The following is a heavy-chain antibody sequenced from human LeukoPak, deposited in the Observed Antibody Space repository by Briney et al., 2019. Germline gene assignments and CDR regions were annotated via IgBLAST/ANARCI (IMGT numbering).Heavy chain of an antibody. J-gene: IGHJ6*02. CDR3: ARAYCSSTSCWSYYYYYGMDV. V-gene: IGHV1-8*01. CDR2: MNPNSGNT. Sequence: EAPVKVSCKASGYTFTSYDINWVRQATGQGLEWMGWMNPNSGNTGYAQKFQGRVTMTRNTSISTAYMELSSLRSEDTAVYYCARAYCSSTSCWSYYYYYGMDVWGQGTMVTVSS. CDR1: GYTFTSYD. D-gene: IGHD2-2*01.